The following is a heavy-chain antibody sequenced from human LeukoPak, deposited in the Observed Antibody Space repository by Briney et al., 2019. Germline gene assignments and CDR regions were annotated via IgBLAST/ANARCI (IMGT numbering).Heavy chain of an antibody. Sequence: PGRSLRLSCAASGFTFSSYAMHWVRQAPGKGLEWVAVISYDGSNKYYADSVKGRFTISRDNSKNTLYLQMNSLRAEDTAVYYCARIFRVAAAYDAFDIWGQGTMVTVSS. D-gene: IGHD6-13*01. CDR3: ARIFRVAAAYDAFDI. CDR1: GFTFSSYA. CDR2: ISYDGSNK. J-gene: IGHJ3*02. V-gene: IGHV3-30-3*01.